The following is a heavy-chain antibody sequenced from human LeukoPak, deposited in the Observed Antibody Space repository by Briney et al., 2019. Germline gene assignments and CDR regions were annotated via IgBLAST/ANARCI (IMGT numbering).Heavy chain of an antibody. CDR1: GFTFSSYG. V-gene: IGHV3-30*18. D-gene: IGHD3-10*01. J-gene: IGHJ4*02. Sequence: PGRSLRLSCAASGFTFSSYGMHWVRQAPGKGLEWVAVISYDGSNKYYADSVKGRFTISRDNAKNSLYLQMNSLRDEDTALYYCAKGIEGSGSYYNSYFDYWGQGTLVTVSS. CDR2: ISYDGSNK. CDR3: AKGIEGSGSYYNSYFDY.